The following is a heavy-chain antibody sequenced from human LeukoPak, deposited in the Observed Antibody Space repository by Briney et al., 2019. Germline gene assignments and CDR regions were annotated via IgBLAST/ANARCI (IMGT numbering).Heavy chain of an antibody. V-gene: IGHV4-34*01. CDR3: ARCRWLPLASTPLDY. Sequence: SETLSLTCAVYGGSFSGYYWSWIRQPPGKGLEWIGEINHSGSTNYNPSLESRVTISVDTSKNQFSLKLSSVTAADTAVYYCARCRWLPLASTPLDYWGQGTLVTVSS. CDR1: GGSFSGYY. CDR2: INHSGST. D-gene: IGHD2/OR15-2a*01. J-gene: IGHJ4*02.